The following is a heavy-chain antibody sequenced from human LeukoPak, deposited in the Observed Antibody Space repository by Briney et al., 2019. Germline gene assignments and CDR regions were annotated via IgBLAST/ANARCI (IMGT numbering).Heavy chain of an antibody. CDR3: ARVIGGGYFDF. V-gene: IGHV3-66*01. D-gene: IGHD3-10*01. CDR2: IYSGGST. J-gene: IGHJ4*02. Sequence: PGGSLRLSCAASGFTVSSNYMSWVRQAPGKGLEWVSVIYSGGSTYYADSVKGRFTISRDISKNTLYLQMNSLRAEDTAVYYCARVIGGGYFDFWGQGTLVTVSS. CDR1: GFTVSSNY.